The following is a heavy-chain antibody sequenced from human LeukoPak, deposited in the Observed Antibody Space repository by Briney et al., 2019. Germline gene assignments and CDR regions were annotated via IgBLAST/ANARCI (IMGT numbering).Heavy chain of an antibody. J-gene: IGHJ6*03. Sequence: PGGSLRLSCAASGFTFDDYTMHRVRQTPGKGLEWVSLVSWDGGTTYYADFVKGRFTISRDNSKNSLYLQMSSLRTEDTALYYCAKTKRTGYYYYYMDVWGKGTTVTVSS. V-gene: IGHV3-43*01. CDR3: AKTKRTGYYYYYMDV. CDR1: GFTFDDYT. CDR2: VSWDGGTT.